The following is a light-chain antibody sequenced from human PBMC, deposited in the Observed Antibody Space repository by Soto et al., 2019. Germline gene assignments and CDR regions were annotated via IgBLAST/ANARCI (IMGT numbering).Light chain of an antibody. CDR2: AAS. V-gene: IGKV1-6*01. J-gene: IGKJ1*01. Sequence: AIQMTQSPSSLSASVGDRVTITCRASQGIRNDLGWYQQIPGKAPKLLIYAASSLQSGVPSRFSGSATGTDFTLTISSLQAEDFATYYCLQDYNYPRTFGQGTKVEIK. CDR1: QGIRND. CDR3: LQDYNYPRT.